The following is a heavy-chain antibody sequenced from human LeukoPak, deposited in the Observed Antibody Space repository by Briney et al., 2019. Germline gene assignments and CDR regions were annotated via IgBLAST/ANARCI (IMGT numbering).Heavy chain of an antibody. CDR1: NGSISSSSYY. V-gene: IGHV4-39*01. D-gene: IGHD3-22*01. J-gene: IGHJ4*02. Sequence: PSETLSLTCTVSNGSISSSSYYWGWIRQPPGKGLEWIGSISYSGSTYYNPSLKSRVTIYVDTSKNQFSLKLSSVTAADTAVYYCARLAYSSGYYLIFDYWGQGTLVTVSS. CDR3: ARLAYSSGYYLIFDY. CDR2: ISYSGST.